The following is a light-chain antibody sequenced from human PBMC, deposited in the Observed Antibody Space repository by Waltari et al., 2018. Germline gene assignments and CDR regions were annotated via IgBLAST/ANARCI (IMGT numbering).Light chain of an antibody. CDR1: RSVSNY. J-gene: IGKJ4*01. CDR2: AAS. V-gene: IGKV1-39*01. CDR3: QQSHSTPLT. Sequence: DIQMTQSPSSLAASVGDRVTITCRASRSVSNYLNWYQQKPGKAPKLLIYAASNLQSGVPSRFRGSGSGTDFTLTISTLQPEDFATYHCQQSHSTPLTFGGGTKVEFK.